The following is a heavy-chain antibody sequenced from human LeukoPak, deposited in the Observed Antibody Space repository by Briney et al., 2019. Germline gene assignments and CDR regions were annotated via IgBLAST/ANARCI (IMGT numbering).Heavy chain of an antibody. Sequence: SVKVSCKASGYTFTYRYLHWVRQAPGQALEWMGWITPFNGNTYYAQKFQDRVTITRDRSMSTAYMELSSLRSEDTAMYYCARSSDSSNYLFAYWGQGTLVTVSS. CDR3: ARSSDSSNYLFAY. D-gene: IGHD4-11*01. J-gene: IGHJ4*02. CDR2: ITPFNGNT. CDR1: GYTFTYRY. V-gene: IGHV1-45*02.